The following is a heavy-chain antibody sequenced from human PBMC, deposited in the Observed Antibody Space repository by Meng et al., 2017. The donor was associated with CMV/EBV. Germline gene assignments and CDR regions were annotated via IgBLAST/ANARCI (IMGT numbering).Heavy chain of an antibody. V-gene: IGHV3-30*02. CDR1: GFTFSSYG. CDR3: ARKVTQYCSSTSCYTRSYWYFDL. D-gene: IGHD2-2*02. J-gene: IGHJ2*01. CDR2: IRYDGSNK. Sequence: GGSLRLSCAASGFTFSSYGMHWVRQAPGKGLEWVAFIRYDGSNKNYADSVKGRFTITRDNSKNTLYLQMNSLRAEDTAVYYCARKVTQYCSSTSCYTRSYWYFDLWGRGTLVTVSS.